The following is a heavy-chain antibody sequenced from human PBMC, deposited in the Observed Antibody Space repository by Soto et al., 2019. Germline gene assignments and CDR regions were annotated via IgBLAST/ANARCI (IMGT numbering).Heavy chain of an antibody. CDR2: IYHSGST. CDR1: GYPISSGYY. Sequence: PSETLSLTCAVSGYPISSGYYWGWIRQPPGKGLEWIGSIYHSGSTYYNPSLKSRVTISVDTSKNQFSLKLSSVTAADTAVYYCARVENWNYLTNYYGMDVWGQGTTVTVYS. V-gene: IGHV4-38-2*01. J-gene: IGHJ6*02. D-gene: IGHD1-7*01. CDR3: ARVENWNYLTNYYGMDV.